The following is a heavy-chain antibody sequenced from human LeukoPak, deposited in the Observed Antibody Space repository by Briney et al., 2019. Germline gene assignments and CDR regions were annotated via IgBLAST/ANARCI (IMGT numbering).Heavy chain of an antibody. CDR1: GYSFTSHW. Sequence: GEPLKISCKGSGYGSGYSFTSHWIAWVRQMSRKGLESMGIIYPGDSDTRYSPSFQCQVTISADKSISTAYLQWSSLKASDTAMYYCARTLWFGEGLLGFDPWGQGTLVTVSS. V-gene: IGHV5-51*01. CDR3: ARTLWFGEGLLGFDP. CDR2: IYPGDSDT. D-gene: IGHD3-10*01. J-gene: IGHJ5*02.